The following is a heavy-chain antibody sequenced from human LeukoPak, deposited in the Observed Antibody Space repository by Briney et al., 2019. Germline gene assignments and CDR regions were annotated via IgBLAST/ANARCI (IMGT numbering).Heavy chain of an antibody. D-gene: IGHD2-15*01. CDR2: IKQDGSDK. CDR3: ARIYRSGGSCTFDY. J-gene: IGHJ4*02. Sequence: RAGGSLRLSCAGSGFTFSSYWMTWVRQAPGKGLEWVASIKQDGSDKYYADSVKGRFTISRDNAKNSLYLQMNSLRAEDTPVYYCARIYRSGGSCTFDYWGQGTLVTVSS. CDR1: GFTFSSYW. V-gene: IGHV3-7*04.